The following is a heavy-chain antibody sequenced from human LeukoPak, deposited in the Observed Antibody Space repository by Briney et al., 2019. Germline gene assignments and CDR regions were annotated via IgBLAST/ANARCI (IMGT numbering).Heavy chain of an antibody. J-gene: IGHJ6*03. V-gene: IGHV4-4*07. CDR3: ARECASCSIGTMDV. Sequence: PSETLSLTCTVSSGSISSYYWIWIRQPAGKGLEWIGRIYTSGSPNYNPSLKSRVTMSVDTSKSQFSLKLNSVTAADTAVYYCARECASCSIGTMDVWGKGTTVTVSS. D-gene: IGHD2-2*01. CDR2: IYTSGSP. CDR1: SGSISSYY.